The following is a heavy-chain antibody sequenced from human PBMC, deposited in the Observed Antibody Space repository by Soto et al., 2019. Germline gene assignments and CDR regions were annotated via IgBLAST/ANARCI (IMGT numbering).Heavy chain of an antibody. D-gene: IGHD6-13*01. CDR1: GFTFSSYG. Sequence: QVQLVESGGGVVQPGRSLRLSCAASGFTFSSYGMHWVRQAPGKGLEWVAVISYDGSNKYYADSVKGRFTISRDNSKNTLYLQMNSLRAEDTAVYYCAKVRAAACIAVRGYYYYGMDVWGQGTTVTVSS. CDR3: AKVRAAACIAVRGYYYYGMDV. CDR2: ISYDGSNK. J-gene: IGHJ6*02. V-gene: IGHV3-30*18.